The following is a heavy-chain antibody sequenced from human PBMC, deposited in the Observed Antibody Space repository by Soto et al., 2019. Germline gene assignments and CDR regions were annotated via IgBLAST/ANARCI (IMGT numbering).Heavy chain of an antibody. Sequence: GGSLRLSCAASGFTFSSYGMHWVRQAPGKGLEWVAVISYDGSNKYYADSVKGRFTISRDNSKNTLYLQMNSLRAEDTAVYYCAKGYYDSSGYYSGFFDYWGQGTLVTVS. CDR1: GFTFSSYG. CDR2: ISYDGSNK. CDR3: AKGYYDSSGYYSGFFDY. D-gene: IGHD3-22*01. J-gene: IGHJ4*02. V-gene: IGHV3-30*18.